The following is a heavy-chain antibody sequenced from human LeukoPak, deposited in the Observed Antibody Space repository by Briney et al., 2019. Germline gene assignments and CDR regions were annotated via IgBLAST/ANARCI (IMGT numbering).Heavy chain of an antibody. D-gene: IGHD3-22*01. CDR2: IYYSGST. CDR1: GGSISSGGYY. J-gene: IGHJ3*02. V-gene: IGHV4-31*03. Sequence: PSQTLSLTCTVSGGSISSGGYYWSWIRQHPGKGLEWIGYIYYSGSTYYNPSLKSRVTISVDTSKNQFSLKLSSVTAADTAVYYCARLSHYDSSGYPVDAFDIWGQGTMVTVSS. CDR3: ARLSHYDSSGYPVDAFDI.